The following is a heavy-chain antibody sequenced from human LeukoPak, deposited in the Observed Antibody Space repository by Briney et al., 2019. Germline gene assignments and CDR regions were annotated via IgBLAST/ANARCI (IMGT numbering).Heavy chain of an antibody. CDR3: AKEPLGYRVAY. CDR1: GFTFRNYG. CDR2: ISGSGGST. Sequence: GGSLRLSCAASGFTFRNYGMSWVRQAPGKLLEWVSTISGSGGSTYYADAVKGRFTISRDNSKNKMFLQMNSLRVEDTAVYYCAKEPLGYRVAYWGQGTMVTVSS. D-gene: IGHD5-24*01. V-gene: IGHV3-23*01. J-gene: IGHJ4*02.